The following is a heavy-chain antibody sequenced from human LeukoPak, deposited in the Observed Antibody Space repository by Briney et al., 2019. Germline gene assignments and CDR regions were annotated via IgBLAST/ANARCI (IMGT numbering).Heavy chain of an antibody. CDR1: GGSVINTNW. Sequence: SEALSLTCGVSGGSVINTNWWTWVRQPPGKGLEWIGEVHLDGRTNYNPSLESRLTMSVDVSENQVSLKLTSVTAADTAVYYCAREGGFYRPLDYSGQGTLVTVSS. CDR3: AREGGFYRPLDY. V-gene: IGHV4-4*02. J-gene: IGHJ4*02. CDR2: VHLDGRT. D-gene: IGHD3-3*01.